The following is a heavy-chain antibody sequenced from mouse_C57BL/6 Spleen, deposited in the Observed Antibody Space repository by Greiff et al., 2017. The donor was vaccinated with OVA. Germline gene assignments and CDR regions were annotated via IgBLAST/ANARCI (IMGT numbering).Heavy chain of an antibody. V-gene: IGHV1-80*01. J-gene: IGHJ1*03. CDR3: ARSGYYCSRGCYFDV. CDR1: GYAFSSYW. D-gene: IGHD1-1*01. CDR2: IYPGDGAT. Sequence: QVQLQQSGAELVKPGASVKISCKASGYAFSSYWMNWVKQRPGKGLEWIGQIYPGDGATNYNGKFKGKATLTADKSSSTAYMQLSSLTLEDSAVYCCARSGYYCSRGCYFDVWGTGTTVTVAS.